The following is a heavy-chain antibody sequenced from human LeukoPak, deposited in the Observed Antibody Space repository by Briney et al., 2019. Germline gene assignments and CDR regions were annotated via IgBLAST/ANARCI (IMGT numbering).Heavy chain of an antibody. V-gene: IGHV3-9*01. J-gene: IGHJ6*02. D-gene: IGHD2/OR15-2a*01. CDR2: ISWNSGSI. Sequence: PGGSLRLSCAASGFTFDDYAMHWVRQAPGKGLEWVSGISWNSGSIGYADSVKGRFTISRDNAKNSLYLQMNSLRAEDTALYYCAKDDLSMAGMDVWGQGTTVTVSS. CDR3: AKDDLSMAGMDV. CDR1: GFTFDDYA.